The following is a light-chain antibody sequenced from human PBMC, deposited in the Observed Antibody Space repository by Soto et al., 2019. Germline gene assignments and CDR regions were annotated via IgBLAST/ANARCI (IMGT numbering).Light chain of an antibody. V-gene: IGKV3-20*01. CDR3: QHYGYPQWT. Sequence: IVLTQSPGTLSLSPGERATLSCRASQTGSNSYLAWYQQKSGQAPRLLIYGVSTRATGIPDRFSGSGSGTEFALTISRLEAEDFAVYSCQHYGYPQWTFGPGTKVEIK. CDR1: QTGSNSY. CDR2: GVS. J-gene: IGKJ1*01.